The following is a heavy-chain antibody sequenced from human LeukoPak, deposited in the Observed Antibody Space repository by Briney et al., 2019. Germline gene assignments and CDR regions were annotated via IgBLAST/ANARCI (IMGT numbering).Heavy chain of an antibody. D-gene: IGHD3-10*01. CDR1: GYSISSGYY. CDR2: IYHSGST. CDR3: ARHELLWFGNFDY. Sequence: SETLSLTCTVSGYSISSGYYWGWIRQPPGKGLEWIGSIYHSGSTYYNPSLKSRVTISVDTSKNQFSLKLSSVTAADTAVYYCARHELLWFGNFDYWGQGILVTVPS. V-gene: IGHV4-38-2*02. J-gene: IGHJ4*02.